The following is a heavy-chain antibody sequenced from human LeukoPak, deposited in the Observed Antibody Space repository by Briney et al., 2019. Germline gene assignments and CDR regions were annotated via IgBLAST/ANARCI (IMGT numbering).Heavy chain of an antibody. Sequence: GGSLRLSCAASGFTFANYAMSWVRQAPGKGLEWVSSVSGSGGETHSTDSVRGRFTISRDNSKGTLYLQMSSLRAEDTAVYYCAKELQRGRTFEYWGQGTQVTVSS. CDR3: AKELQRGRTFEY. D-gene: IGHD1-1*01. J-gene: IGHJ4*02. V-gene: IGHV3-23*01. CDR1: GFTFANYA. CDR2: VSGSGGET.